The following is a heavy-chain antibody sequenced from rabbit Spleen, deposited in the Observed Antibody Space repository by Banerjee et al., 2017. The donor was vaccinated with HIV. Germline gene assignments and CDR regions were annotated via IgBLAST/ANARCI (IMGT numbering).Heavy chain of an antibody. CDR1: GFSFSNSVY. V-gene: IGHV1S40*01. CDR3: ARDLVAVIGWNFNL. J-gene: IGHJ4*01. D-gene: IGHD1-1*01. Sequence: QSLEESGGDLVKPGASLTLTCTASGFSFSNSVYMSWVRQAPGKGLEWITCIYTDNSGATYYASWAKGRFTISKTSSTTVTLRMTSLTAADRATYFCARDLVAVIGWNFNLWGPGTLVTVS. CDR2: IYTDNSGAT.